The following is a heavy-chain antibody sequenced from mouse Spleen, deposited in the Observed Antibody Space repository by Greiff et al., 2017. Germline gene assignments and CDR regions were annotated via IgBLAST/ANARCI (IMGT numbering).Heavy chain of an antibody. CDR2: ISSGSSTI. CDR1: GFTFSDYG. V-gene: IGHV5-17*01. J-gene: IGHJ4*01. D-gene: IGHD3-1*01. Sequence: EVKLMESGGGLVKPGGSLKLSCAASGFTFSDYGMHWVRQAPEKGLEWVAYISSGSSTIYYADTVKGRFTISRDNAKNTLFLQMTSLRSEDTAMYYCARGLPYAMDYWGQGTSVTVSS. CDR3: ARGLPYAMDY.